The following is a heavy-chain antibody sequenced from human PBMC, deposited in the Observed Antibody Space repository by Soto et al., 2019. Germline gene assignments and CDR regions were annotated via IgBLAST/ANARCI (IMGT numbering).Heavy chain of an antibody. CDR3: ARSRNDWYGLDP. CDR1: GDTISNYY. CDR2: IYYSGST. Sequence: SETLSLTCTVSGDTISNYYWTWIRQPPGKGLEWIGCIYYSGSTSYNPSLKSRVTISVDTSKTQFSLKLSSVTAADTAVYYCARSRNDWYGLDPWGQGTLVTVSS. V-gene: IGHV4-59*01. D-gene: IGHD3-9*01. J-gene: IGHJ5*02.